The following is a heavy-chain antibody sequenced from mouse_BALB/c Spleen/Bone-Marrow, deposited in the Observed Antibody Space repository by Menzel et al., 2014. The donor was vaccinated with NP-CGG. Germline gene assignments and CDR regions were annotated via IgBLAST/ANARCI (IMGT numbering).Heavy chain of an antibody. Sequence: VQVVESGAELMKPGASVKISCKATGYTFSSYWIEWVQQRPGHGLEWIGEILPGSGTTNYNEKFKGKATFTADTSSNTAYMQLSSLTSEDSAVYDCARGTYRYYFYYWGQGTTLTVSS. CDR3: ARGTYRYYFYY. D-gene: IGHD2-14*01. J-gene: IGHJ2*01. V-gene: IGHV1-9*01. CDR1: GYTFSSYW. CDR2: ILPGSGTT.